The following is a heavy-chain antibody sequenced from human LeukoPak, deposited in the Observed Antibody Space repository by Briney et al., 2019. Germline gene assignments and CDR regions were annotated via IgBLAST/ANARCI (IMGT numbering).Heavy chain of an antibody. CDR1: GYTFTSYD. V-gene: IGHV1-8*01. Sequence: ASVKVSCKASGYTFTSYDINWVRQATGQGLEWMGWMNPNSGNTGYAQKFQGRVTMTRNTSTSTAYMELSSLRSEDTAVYYCARNRLDIADPWESSGYWGEGTLVTVSS. CDR3: ARNRLDIADPWESSGY. D-gene: IGHD5-12*01. CDR2: MNPNSGNT. J-gene: IGHJ4*02.